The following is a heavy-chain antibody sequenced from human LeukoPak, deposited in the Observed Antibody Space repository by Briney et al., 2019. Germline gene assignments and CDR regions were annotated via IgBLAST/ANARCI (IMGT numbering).Heavy chain of an antibody. Sequence: PGGSLRLSCAASGFTFSSYCMNWVRQAPGKGLEWVSFISSSSSYIYYADSVKGRFTISRDSSKNTLFLQMNRLRPEDAAVYYCAKAPVTTCRGAFCYPFDYWGLGTLVTVSS. D-gene: IGHD2-15*01. J-gene: IGHJ4*02. CDR1: GFTFSSYC. V-gene: IGHV3-21*04. CDR2: ISSSSSYI. CDR3: AKAPVTTCRGAFCYPFDY.